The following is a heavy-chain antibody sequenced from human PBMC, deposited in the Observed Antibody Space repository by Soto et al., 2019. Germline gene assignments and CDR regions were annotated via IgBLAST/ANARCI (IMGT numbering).Heavy chain of an antibody. CDR3: AKDLYSSSWLRVFDD. D-gene: IGHD6-13*01. V-gene: IGHV3-23*01. Sequence: EVQLLESGGGLVQPGGSLRLSCAASGFTFRYYALNWVRQAPGKGLEWVSGITGGGGSTSYADSVKGRFTISRDSSMNTVYLQMTSLRAEDTAIYYCAKDLYSSSWLRVFDDWGQGTLVTVSS. CDR2: ITGGGGST. CDR1: GFTFRYYA. J-gene: IGHJ4*02.